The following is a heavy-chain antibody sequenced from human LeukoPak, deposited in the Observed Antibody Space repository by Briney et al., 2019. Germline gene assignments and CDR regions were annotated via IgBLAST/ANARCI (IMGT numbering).Heavy chain of an antibody. V-gene: IGHV3-30*04. D-gene: IGHD3-22*01. J-gene: IGHJ3*02. CDR3: ASGHYYDSSGYNGVGI. Sequence: GGSLRLSCAASGFTFSSYAMHWVRQAPGKGLEWVAVISYDGSNKYYADSVKGRFTISRDNSKNTLYLQMNSLRAEDTAVYYCASGHYYDSSGYNGVGIWGQGTMVTVSS. CDR2: ISYDGSNK. CDR1: GFTFSSYA.